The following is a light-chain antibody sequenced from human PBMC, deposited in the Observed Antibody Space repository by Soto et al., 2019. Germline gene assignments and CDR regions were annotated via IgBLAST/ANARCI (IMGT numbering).Light chain of an antibody. CDR1: QSVSSD. CDR3: QQYNNWPRT. V-gene: IGKV3-15*01. CDR2: GAS. Sequence: EIVMTQSPATLSVSPGERATLSCRASQSVSSDLAWYHQKPGQAPRLLIYGASTRATGIPARFSGSGSGTEFTRNINILQSEDLAVYYCQQYNNWPRTFGQGTKVEIK. J-gene: IGKJ1*01.